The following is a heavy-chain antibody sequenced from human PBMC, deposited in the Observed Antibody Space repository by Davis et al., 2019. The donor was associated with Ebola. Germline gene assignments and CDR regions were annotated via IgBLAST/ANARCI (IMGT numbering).Heavy chain of an antibody. CDR2: INHSGST. CDR1: GGSFSGYY. D-gene: IGHD6-13*01. Sequence: MPSETLSLTCAVYGGSFSGYYWSWIRQPPGKGLEWIGEINHSGSTNYNPSLKSRVTISVDTSKNQFSLKLSSVTAADTAVYYCARDVSLAAAGYGMDVWGKGTTVTVSS. CDR3: ARDVSLAAAGYGMDV. V-gene: IGHV4-34*01. J-gene: IGHJ6*04.